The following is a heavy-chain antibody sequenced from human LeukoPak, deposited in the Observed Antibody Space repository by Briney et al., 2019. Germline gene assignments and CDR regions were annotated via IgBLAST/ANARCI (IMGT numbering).Heavy chain of an antibody. CDR2: IIPIFGTA. CDR3: ARQQRGSSGYYVLVV. Sequence: ASVKVSCKASGGTFSSYAISWVRQAPGQGLEWMGGIIPIFGTANYAQKFQGKVTITADESTSTAYMELSSLRSEDTAVYYCARQQRGSSGYYVLVVWGQGTLVTVSS. V-gene: IGHV1-69*01. CDR1: GGTFSSYA. D-gene: IGHD3-22*01. J-gene: IGHJ4*02.